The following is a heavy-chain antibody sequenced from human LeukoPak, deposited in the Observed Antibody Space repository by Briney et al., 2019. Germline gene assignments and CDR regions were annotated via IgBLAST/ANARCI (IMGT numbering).Heavy chain of an antibody. Sequence: PGGSLRLSCSASGFTFSRYAMHWVRQAPGKGLEYVSGINDNGGRTHYGDSVKGRFSISRVNSKNTLHLQMSTLRAEDTALYYCVKDVGGSYAFDYWGQGILVTVAS. CDR1: GFTFSRYA. J-gene: IGHJ4*02. CDR2: INDNGGRT. D-gene: IGHD1-26*01. V-gene: IGHV3-64D*09. CDR3: VKDVGGSYAFDY.